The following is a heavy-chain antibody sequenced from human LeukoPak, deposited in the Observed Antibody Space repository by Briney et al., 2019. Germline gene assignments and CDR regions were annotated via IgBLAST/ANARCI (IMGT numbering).Heavy chain of an antibody. CDR2: IFNSGST. J-gene: IGHJ3*02. CDR1: GVSVSDGRYY. CDR3: ARRRRGYNGYEDAFDI. V-gene: IGHV4-61*01. Sequence: SETLSLTCNVSGVSVSDGRYYWTWIRQPPGKGLEWNGYIFNSGSTNYNPSLQSRVTISVHTSKNQFSLKVSSVTAADTAVYYCARRRRGYNGYEDAFDIWGQGTMVTVSS. D-gene: IGHD5-12*01.